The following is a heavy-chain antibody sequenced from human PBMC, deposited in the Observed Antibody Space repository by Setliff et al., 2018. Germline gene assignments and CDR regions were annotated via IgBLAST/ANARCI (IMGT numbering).Heavy chain of an antibody. V-gene: IGHV4-39*07. J-gene: IGHJ4*02. CDR3: ARDMGQPYYFES. Sequence: PSETLSLTCTVSGGSISSSSHYWGWIRQPPGKGLEWIGSIYYTGSTYYNPSLKSRVTMSADTSKRQFSLKLGSATAADTAVYYCARDMGQPYYFESWGLGTLVTVSS. CDR1: GGSISSSSHY. D-gene: IGHD1-1*01. CDR2: IYYTGST.